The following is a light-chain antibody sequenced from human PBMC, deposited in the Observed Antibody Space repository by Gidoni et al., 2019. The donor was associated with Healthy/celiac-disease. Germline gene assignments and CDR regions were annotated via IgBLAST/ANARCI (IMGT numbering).Light chain of an antibody. Sequence: EIVLTQSPATLSLSHGERATLSCRASQSVSSYLAWYQQKPGQAPRLLIYDAYNRATGIPARFSGSGSGTDFTLTISSLEPEDFAVYYCQQRSNSFTFGPXTKVEIK. CDR1: QSVSSY. J-gene: IGKJ3*01. CDR3: QQRSNSFT. V-gene: IGKV3-11*01. CDR2: DAY.